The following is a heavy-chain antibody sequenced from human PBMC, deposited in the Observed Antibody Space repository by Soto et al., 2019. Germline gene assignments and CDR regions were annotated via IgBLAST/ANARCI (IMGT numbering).Heavy chain of an antibody. Sequence: PSETLSLTCAVSGGSISSSNCWSCVRQPPGKGLEWIGEIYHSGSTNYSPSFQGHVTISADKSISTAYLQWSSLKASDTAMYYCARRGYSYGSFDYWGQGTLVTVSS. V-gene: IGHV4-4*02. J-gene: IGHJ4*02. CDR3: ARRGYSYGSFDY. CDR2: IYHSGST. CDR1: GGSISSSNC. D-gene: IGHD5-18*01.